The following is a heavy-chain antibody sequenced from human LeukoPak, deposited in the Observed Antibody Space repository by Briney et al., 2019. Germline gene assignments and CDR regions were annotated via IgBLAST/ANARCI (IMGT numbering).Heavy chain of an antibody. V-gene: IGHV3-49*04. J-gene: IGHJ4*02. Sequence: GGSLRLSCKVSGFTFSDFAMTWVRQAPGKGLEWVGFIRRRSYSGTPGYAASVRCRFTISIDDSKNIVFLQMNNLKTEDTAIYYCSRDAHGDDIFDYWGQGAVVTVSS. D-gene: IGHD3-9*01. CDR2: IRRRSYSGTP. CDR1: GFTFSDFA. CDR3: SRDAHGDDIFDY.